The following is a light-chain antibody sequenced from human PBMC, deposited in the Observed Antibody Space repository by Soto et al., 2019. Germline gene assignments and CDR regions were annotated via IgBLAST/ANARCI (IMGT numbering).Light chain of an antibody. V-gene: IGKV1-5*01. Sequence: DIQMTQSPSTLSASVGDRVTITCRASQGINNWLAWYQQKPGKAHKLLIYDASSLESGVPSRFSGGGSGTEFTLTISSLQPDDFATYYCQQYNSYPWTFGQGTNVDNK. J-gene: IGKJ1*01. CDR2: DAS. CDR1: QGINNW. CDR3: QQYNSYPWT.